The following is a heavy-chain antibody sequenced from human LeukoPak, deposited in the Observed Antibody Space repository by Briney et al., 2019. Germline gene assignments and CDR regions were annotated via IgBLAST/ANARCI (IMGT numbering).Heavy chain of an antibody. D-gene: IGHD6-19*01. V-gene: IGHV1-2*02. J-gene: IGHJ6*02. Sequence: ASVKVPCKASGYTFTGYYMHWVRQAPGQGLEWMGWINPNSGGTNYAQKFQGRVTMTRDTSISTAYMELSRLRSDDTAVYYCASPKPYSSHYYGMDVWGQGTTVTVSS. CDR1: GYTFTGYY. CDR3: ASPKPYSSHYYGMDV. CDR2: INPNSGGT.